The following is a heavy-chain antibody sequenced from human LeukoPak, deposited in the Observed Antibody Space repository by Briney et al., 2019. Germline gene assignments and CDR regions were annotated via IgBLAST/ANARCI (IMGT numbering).Heavy chain of an antibody. V-gene: IGHV4-61*02. CDR3: ARDSSGSYFYGY. CDR1: GGSFSSGLYY. D-gene: IGHD1-26*01. Sequence: SQTLSLTCTVSGGSFSSGLYYWTWIRQPAGKGLEWIGRIYISGSTNYNPSLKSRVTISRDTSKNEFSLKLSSVTAADTAVYYCARDSSGSYFYGYWGQGTLVTVSS. J-gene: IGHJ4*02. CDR2: IYISGST.